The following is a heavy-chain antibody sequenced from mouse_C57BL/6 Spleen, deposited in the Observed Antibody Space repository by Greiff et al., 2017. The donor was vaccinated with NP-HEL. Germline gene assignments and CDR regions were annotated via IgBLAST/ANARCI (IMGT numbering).Heavy chain of an antibody. CDR1: GFTFTDYY. Sequence: EVHLVESGGGLVQPGGSLSLSCAASGFTFTDYYMRWVRQPPGKALEWLGFIRNKANGYTTEYSASVKGRLTISRDNYQSIIYLQMNALRAEDSATYYCARTTVVDYYAMDYWGQGTSVTVSS. J-gene: IGHJ4*01. V-gene: IGHV7-3*01. D-gene: IGHD1-1*01. CDR3: ARTTVVDYYAMDY. CDR2: IRNKANGYTT.